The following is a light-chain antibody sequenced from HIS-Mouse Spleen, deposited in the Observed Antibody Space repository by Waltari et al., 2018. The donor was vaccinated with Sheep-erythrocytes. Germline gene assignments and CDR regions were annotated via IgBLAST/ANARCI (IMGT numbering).Light chain of an antibody. J-gene: IGKJ4*01. CDR3: QQRSNWPPLT. CDR1: QSVSSY. CDR2: DAS. Sequence: DIVLTQSPATLSLSPGERATLSCRASQSVSSYLAWYQQKPGQAPRLLIYDASNRATGIPARFSGSGSGTDFTLTISSLEPKDFAVYYCQQRSNWPPLTFGGGTKVEIK. V-gene: IGKV3-11*01.